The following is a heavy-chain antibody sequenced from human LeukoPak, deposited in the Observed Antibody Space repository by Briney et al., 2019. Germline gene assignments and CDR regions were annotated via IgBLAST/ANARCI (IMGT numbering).Heavy chain of an antibody. J-gene: IGHJ4*02. Sequence: GGSLRPSCAASGFTFSSYGMHWVRQAPGKGLEWVAVIWYDGSNKYYADSVKGRFTISRDNSKNTLYLQMNSLRAEDTAVYYCAREGNRGGDFDYWGQGTLVTVSS. CDR1: GFTFSSYG. CDR3: AREGNRGGDFDY. V-gene: IGHV3-33*01. CDR2: IWYDGSNK. D-gene: IGHD3-10*01.